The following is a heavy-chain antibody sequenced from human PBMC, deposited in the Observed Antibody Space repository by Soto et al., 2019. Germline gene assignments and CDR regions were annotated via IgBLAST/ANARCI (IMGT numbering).Heavy chain of an antibody. Sequence: PGESLKISCKASGYSFTNYWIGWVRQMPGKGLEWMGIIYPDDSDIRYSPSFQGQVTISADKSISTAYLQWSSLKASDSAMYFCARLQAAAGDNDLTFDYWGQGTLVTVSS. J-gene: IGHJ4*02. CDR2: IYPDDSDI. CDR3: ARLQAAAGDNDLTFDY. V-gene: IGHV5-51*01. D-gene: IGHD6-13*01. CDR1: GYSFTNYW.